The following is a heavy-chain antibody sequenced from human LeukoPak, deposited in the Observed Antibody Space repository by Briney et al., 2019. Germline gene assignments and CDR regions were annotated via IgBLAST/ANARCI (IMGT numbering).Heavy chain of an antibody. J-gene: IGHJ6*04. CDR3: ARQSPERLGYYGMDV. CDR2: INPNSGGT. V-gene: IGHV1-2*02. Sequence: GASVKVSCKASGYTFTGYYMHWVRQAPGQGLEWTGWINPNSGGTNYAQKFQGRVTMTRDTSISTAYMELSRLRSDDTAMYYCARQSPERLGYYGMDVWGKGTTVTVSS. CDR1: GYTFTGYY. D-gene: IGHD1-1*01.